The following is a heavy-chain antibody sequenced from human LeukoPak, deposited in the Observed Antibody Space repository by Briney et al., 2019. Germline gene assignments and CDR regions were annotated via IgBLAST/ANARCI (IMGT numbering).Heavy chain of an antibody. CDR2: IYHSGST. Sequence: SETLSLTCTVSGYSISSGYYWGWIGQPPGKRLEWIGNIYHSGSTYNHPSLKSRVTISVDTSKNQFSLKLSSVTAADTAVYYCARAKGGFGELFGVFHWYFDLWGRGTLVTVSS. CDR3: ARAKGGFGELFGVFHWYFDL. D-gene: IGHD3-10*01. CDR1: GYSISSGYY. V-gene: IGHV4-38-2*02. J-gene: IGHJ2*01.